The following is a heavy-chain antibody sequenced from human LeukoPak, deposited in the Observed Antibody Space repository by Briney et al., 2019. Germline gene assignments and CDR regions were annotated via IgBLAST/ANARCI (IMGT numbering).Heavy chain of an antibody. D-gene: IGHD2-15*01. J-gene: IGHJ4*02. CDR1: GLTFSNAW. V-gene: IGHV3-15*01. CDR2: IKDKNSGGTV. CDR3: TTVTHVGGGP. Sequence: GESLRLSCEVSGLTFSNAWLSWVRQAPGKGLEWVGRIKDKNSGGTVDYGALAQGRFTISRDDSKSTLYLQMNSLRTEDTAVYYCTTVTHVGGGPGDQGTLVTVSS.